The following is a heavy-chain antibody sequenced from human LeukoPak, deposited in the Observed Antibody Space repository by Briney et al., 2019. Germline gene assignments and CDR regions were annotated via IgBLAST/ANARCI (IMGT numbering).Heavy chain of an antibody. J-gene: IGHJ3*02. D-gene: IGHD2-8*02. CDR1: GYTFTDYN. CDR3: ATEYWAVGDVAYEI. V-gene: IGHV1-2*02. Sequence: PGASVTVSCKTSGYTFTDYNMHWVRQAPGQGPEWMGWIDPNRGGTKYAQKFQDRVTMTGDTSINTAYMELTRLTSDDTALYYCATEYWAVGDVAYEIWGQGTMVTVSS. CDR2: IDPNRGGT.